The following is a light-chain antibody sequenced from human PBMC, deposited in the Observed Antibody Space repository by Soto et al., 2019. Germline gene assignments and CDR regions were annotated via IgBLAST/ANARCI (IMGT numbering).Light chain of an antibody. V-gene: IGKV3-15*01. J-gene: IGKJ5*01. CDR3: QQYYDWPIT. Sequence: VVTQSPATLSVSPGERATLSCRASESVGRHLAWYQQKPGQAPKLLIFDASTRATGVPARFSGSRSGTEFTLTISSPQSEDFAVFYCQQYYDWPITFGQGTRLEIK. CDR2: DAS. CDR1: ESVGRH.